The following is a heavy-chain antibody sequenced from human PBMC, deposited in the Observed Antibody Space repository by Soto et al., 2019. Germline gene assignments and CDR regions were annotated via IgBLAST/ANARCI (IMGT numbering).Heavy chain of an antibody. J-gene: IGHJ4*02. D-gene: IGHD3-10*01. Sequence: GGSLRLSCVASGFTFSSYALSWVRQAPGKGLEWVSSISGSGGSTYYADSVKGRFTISRDKSKITLYLQMNSLRAEDTAVYYCAKEVFFRGNSPSKFYYWGQGPLVTVAS. CDR3: AKEVFFRGNSPSKFYY. V-gene: IGHV3-23*01. CDR1: GFTFSSYA. CDR2: ISGSGGST.